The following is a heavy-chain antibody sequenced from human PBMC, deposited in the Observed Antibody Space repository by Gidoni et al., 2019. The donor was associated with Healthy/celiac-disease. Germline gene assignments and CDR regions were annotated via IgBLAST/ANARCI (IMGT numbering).Heavy chain of an antibody. V-gene: IGHV1-69*04. CDR1: GGTFSSYA. Sequence: QVQLVQSGAEVKKPGSSVKVSCKASGGTFSSYAISWVRQAPGQGLEWMGRIIPILGIANYAQKFQGRVTITADKSTSTAYMELSSLRSEDTAVYYCARDSANYYYDSSGYPPIDAFDIWGQGTMVTVSS. D-gene: IGHD3-22*01. CDR2: IIPILGIA. J-gene: IGHJ3*02. CDR3: ARDSANYYYDSSGYPPIDAFDI.